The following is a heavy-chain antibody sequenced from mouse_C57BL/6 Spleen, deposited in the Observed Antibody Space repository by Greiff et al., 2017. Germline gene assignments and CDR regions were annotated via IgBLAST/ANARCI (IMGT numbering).Heavy chain of an antibody. D-gene: IGHD1-1*01. CDR1: GYSFTGYY. CDR2: INPSTGGT. J-gene: IGHJ1*03. Sequence: VQLLQSGPELVKPGASVKISCKASGYSFTGYYMNWVKQSPEKSLEWIGEINPSTGGTTYNQKFKAKATLTVDKSSSTAYMQLKSLTSEDSAVYYCARSSNYYGSSPWYFDVWGTGTTVTVSS. CDR3: ARSSNYYGSSPWYFDV. V-gene: IGHV1-42*01.